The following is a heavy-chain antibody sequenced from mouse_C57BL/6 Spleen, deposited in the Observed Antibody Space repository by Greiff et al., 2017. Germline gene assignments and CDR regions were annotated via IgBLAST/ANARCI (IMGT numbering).Heavy chain of an antibody. J-gene: IGHJ4*01. CDR2: IWSGGST. CDR3: ARNCYYGSSPYYYAMDY. Sequence: VQRVESGPGLVQPSQSLSITCTVSGFSLTSYGVHWVRQSPGKGLEWLGVIWSGGSTDYNAAFISRLSISKDNSKSQVFFKMNSLQADDTAIYYCARNCYYGSSPYYYAMDYWGQGTSVTVSS. CDR1: GFSLTSYG. V-gene: IGHV2-2*01. D-gene: IGHD1-1*01.